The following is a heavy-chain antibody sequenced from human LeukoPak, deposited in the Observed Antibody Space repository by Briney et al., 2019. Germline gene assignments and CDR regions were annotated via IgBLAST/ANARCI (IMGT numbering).Heavy chain of an antibody. CDR1: GFIFSNYA. D-gene: IGHD3-9*01. V-gene: IGHV3-23*01. J-gene: IGHJ4*02. Sequence: GGSLRLSCAASGFIFSNYAMYWVRQAPGKGLEWVSASSGRSDNTYYADSVKGRFTLSRDSSKNTLYLQMNSLRADDTAVYYCAKWGDYDVLTGYYVSDFWGQGTLVTVSS. CDR2: SSGRSDNT. CDR3: AKWGDYDVLTGYYVSDF.